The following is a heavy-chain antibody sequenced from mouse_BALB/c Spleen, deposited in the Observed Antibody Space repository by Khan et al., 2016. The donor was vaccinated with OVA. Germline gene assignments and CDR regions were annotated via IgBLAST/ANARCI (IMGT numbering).Heavy chain of an antibody. CDR2: ISPGSGDT. D-gene: IGHD1-2*01. CDR1: DYTFTDYY. Sequence: QVQLQQSGAELARPGASVKLSCKASDYTFTDYYINWVKQRTGQGLEWIGEISPGSGDTYYNEKFKGKATLTADKSSSTAYMQLNSLTSEASAVYCCARRNYFGYTFAYWGQGTLVTVSA. J-gene: IGHJ3*01. CDR3: ARRNYFGYTFAY. V-gene: IGHV1-77*01.